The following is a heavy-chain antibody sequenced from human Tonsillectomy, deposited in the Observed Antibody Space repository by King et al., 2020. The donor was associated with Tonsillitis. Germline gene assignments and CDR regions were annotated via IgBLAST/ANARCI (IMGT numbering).Heavy chain of an antibody. CDR1: GYSFTSYW. CDR3: ARVQDGYKYGWVAVAPGSFDY. Sequence: VQLVESGAEVKKPGESLKISCKGSGYSFTSYWIGWVRQMPGKGLEWMGIIYPGDSDIRYSPSFQGQVTISADTSSSTAYLQWSNLKASDTAMYYCARVQDGYKYGWVAVAPGSFDYWGQRTLVTVSS. D-gene: IGHD5-24*01. CDR2: IYPGDSDI. V-gene: IGHV5-51*03. J-gene: IGHJ4*02.